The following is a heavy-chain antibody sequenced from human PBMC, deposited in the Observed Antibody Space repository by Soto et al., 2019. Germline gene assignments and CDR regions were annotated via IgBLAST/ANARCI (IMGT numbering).Heavy chain of an antibody. Sequence: GGSLRLSCVASGFNFNIYTMHWVRQAPGKGLEWMAVISFDGSGQFYADSVKGRFTSSRDNSKNTLYLQMNSLTPEDTAVYYCVRDFHPRVLEAVVKASAIRPSYYLDCWGQGTLVTVSS. V-gene: IGHV3-30*04. CDR2: ISFDGSGQ. CDR3: VRDFHPRVLEAVVKASAIRPSYYLDC. J-gene: IGHJ4*02. CDR1: GFNFNIYT. D-gene: IGHD2-2*02.